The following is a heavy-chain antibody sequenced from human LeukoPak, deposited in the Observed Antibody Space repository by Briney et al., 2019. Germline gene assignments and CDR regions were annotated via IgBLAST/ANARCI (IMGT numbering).Heavy chain of an antibody. V-gene: IGHV4-59*01. CDR2: IYYSGST. D-gene: IGHD3-22*01. J-gene: IGHJ4*02. Sequence: PSETLSLTCTVSGGSISSYYWSWIRQPPGKGLEWIGNIYYSGSTNYNPSLKSRVTISVDTSKNQFSLKLSSVTAADTAVYYCARARYYYDSSGYYDYWGQGTLVTVSS. CDR3: ARARYYYDSSGYYDY. CDR1: GGSISSYY.